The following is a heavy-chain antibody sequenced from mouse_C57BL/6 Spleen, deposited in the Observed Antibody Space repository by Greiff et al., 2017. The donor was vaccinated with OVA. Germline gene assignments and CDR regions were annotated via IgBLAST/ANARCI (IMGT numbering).Heavy chain of an antibody. V-gene: IGHV1-52*01. CDR3: ARATVVAGTDFDV. J-gene: IGHJ1*03. CDR1: GYTFTSYW. CDR2: IDPSDSET. Sequence: QVQLQQPGAELVRPGSSVKLSCKASGYTFTSYWMHWVKQRPIQGLEWIGNIDPSDSETHYNQKFKDKATLTVDKSSSTAYMQLSSLTSEDSAVYYGARATVVAGTDFDVWGTGTTVTVSS. D-gene: IGHD1-1*01.